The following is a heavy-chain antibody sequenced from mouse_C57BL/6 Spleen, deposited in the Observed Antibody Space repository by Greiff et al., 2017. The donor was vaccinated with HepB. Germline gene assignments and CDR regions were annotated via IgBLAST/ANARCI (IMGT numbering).Heavy chain of an antibody. V-gene: IGHV1-72*01. CDR1: GYTFTSYW. D-gene: IGHD1-1*01. CDR2: IDPNSGGT. CDR3: ARWAYGSVADWYFDV. J-gene: IGHJ1*03. Sequence: QVQLKQPGAELVKPGASVKLSCKASGYTFTSYWMHWVKQRPGRGLEWIGRIDPNSGGTKYNEKFKSKATLTVDKPSSTAYMQLSSLTSEDSAVYYCARWAYGSVADWYFDVWGTGTTVTVSS.